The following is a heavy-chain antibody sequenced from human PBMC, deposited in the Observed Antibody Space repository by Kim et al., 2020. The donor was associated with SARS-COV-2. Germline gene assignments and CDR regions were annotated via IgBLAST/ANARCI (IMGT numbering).Heavy chain of an antibody. CDR2: ISGSGSII. Sequence: GGSLRLSCAASRFAFSTYAMGWVRQAPGKGLEWVSAISGSGSIIYYADSVKGRFTISRDNSKNTLYLHMNSLRVEDTAVYYCRGYYDSSTSYYYVDYWGQGTLVTVSS. CDR3: RGYYDSSTSYYYVDY. V-gene: IGHV3-23*01. D-gene: IGHD3-22*01. CDR1: RFAFSTYA. J-gene: IGHJ4*02.